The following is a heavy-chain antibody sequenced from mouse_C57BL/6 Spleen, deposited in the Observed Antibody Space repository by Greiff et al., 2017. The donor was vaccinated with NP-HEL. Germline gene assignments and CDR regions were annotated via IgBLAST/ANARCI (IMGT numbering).Heavy chain of an antibody. CDR3: ARGRDYGYAMDY. J-gene: IGHJ4*01. D-gene: IGHD1-1*02. CDR1: GYTFTSYW. V-gene: IGHV1-7*01. Sequence: QVQLQQSGAELAKPGASVKLSCKASGYTFTSYWMHWVKQRPGQGLEWIGYINPSSGYTKYNQKFKDKAPLTADKSSSTAYMQLSSLTDEDSAVYYCARGRDYGYAMDYWGQGTSVTVSS. CDR2: INPSSGYT.